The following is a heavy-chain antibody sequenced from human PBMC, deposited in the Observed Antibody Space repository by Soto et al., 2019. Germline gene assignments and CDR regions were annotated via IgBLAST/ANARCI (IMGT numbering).Heavy chain of an antibody. J-gene: IGHJ1*01. Sequence: QVQLVQSGAEVKKPGASVKVSCKASGYTFTSYYMNWVRQVPGQGLVWMGIIHPAGGSTDYAQKFQGRITMTRDTSTSTVYMELSSLRSDDTAVYYCARRLAVAGHEYFQHWGQGTLVTVTS. D-gene: IGHD6-19*01. CDR1: GYTFTSYY. V-gene: IGHV1-46*01. CDR3: ARRLAVAGHEYFQH. CDR2: IHPAGGST.